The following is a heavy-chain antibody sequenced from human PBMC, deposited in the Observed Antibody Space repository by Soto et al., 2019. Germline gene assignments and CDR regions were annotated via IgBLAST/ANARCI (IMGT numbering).Heavy chain of an antibody. D-gene: IGHD5-12*01. CDR1: GFTFSSYA. CDR2: IDGSGGDI. CDR3: AKEVVAAAYVEPYPFDL. J-gene: IGHJ4*02. Sequence: EVQLLESGGDLVQPGGSLTLSCTASGFTFSSYAMGWVRQSPGTGLEWCSVIDGSGGDIALADSVTGRFTISRDNSQSTLFLHMSRLMAEDTGRYYSAKEVVAAAYVEPYPFDLWGQGTLVTVSS. V-gene: IGHV3-23*01.